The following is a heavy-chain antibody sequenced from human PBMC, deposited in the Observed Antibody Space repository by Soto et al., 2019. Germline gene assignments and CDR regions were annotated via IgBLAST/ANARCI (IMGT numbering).Heavy chain of an antibody. J-gene: IGHJ4*02. V-gene: IGHV4-30-4*01. CDR1: GGSMRSGDYY. Sequence: QVQLQESGPGLVKPSQTLSLSCSVSGGSMRSGDYYWSWIRQPPGKGLEWIGFIYYGGSTYYNPSLNGRGSTSSDTSKNQCSLHLTSVTAADTAVYYCARAVAEVYGSTGYYHIHYFDYWGQGSLVTVSS. CDR3: ARAVAEVYGSTGYYHIHYFDY. CDR2: IYYGGST. D-gene: IGHD3-9*01.